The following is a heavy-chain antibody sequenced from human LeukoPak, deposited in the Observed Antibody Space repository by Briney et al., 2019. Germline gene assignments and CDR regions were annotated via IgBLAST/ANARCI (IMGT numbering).Heavy chain of an antibody. D-gene: IGHD1-26*01. CDR2: INHSGST. CDR1: GGSFSGYY. Sequence: SSETLSLTCAVYGGSFSGYYWSWIRQPPGKGLEWIGEINHSGSTNYNPSLKSRVTISVDTSKNQFSLKLTSVTAADTAVYYCARGVNSGYFDYCGQGTLVTVSS. CDR3: ARGVNSGYFDY. J-gene: IGHJ4*02. V-gene: IGHV4-34*01.